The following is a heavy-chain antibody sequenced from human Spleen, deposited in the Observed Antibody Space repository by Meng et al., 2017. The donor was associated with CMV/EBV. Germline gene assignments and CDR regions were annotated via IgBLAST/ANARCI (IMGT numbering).Heavy chain of an antibody. D-gene: IGHD2-2*01. J-gene: IGHJ4*02. CDR3: ARGGDVVVPAAILVPFDY. CDR1: SVSGYY. CDR2: INHSGST. Sequence: SVSGYYWSWIRQPPGKGLEWIGEINHSGSTNYNPSLKSRVTISVDTSKNQFSLKLSSVTAADTAVYYCARGGDVVVPAAILVPFDYWGQGTLVTVSS. V-gene: IGHV4-34*01.